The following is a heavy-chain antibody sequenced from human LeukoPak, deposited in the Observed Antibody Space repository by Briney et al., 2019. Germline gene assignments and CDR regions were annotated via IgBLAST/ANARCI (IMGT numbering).Heavy chain of an antibody. V-gene: IGHV1-46*01. CDR2: INPSGGST. J-gene: IGHJ4*02. Sequence: GASVKVSCKASGYTFTSYYMHWVRQAPGQGLEWMGIINPSGGSTSYAQKFQGRVTMTRDMSTSTVYMELSSLRSEDTAVYYCARDRQSTVLDYWGQGTLVVVSS. CDR1: GYTFTSYY. D-gene: IGHD1-26*01. CDR3: ARDRQSTVLDY.